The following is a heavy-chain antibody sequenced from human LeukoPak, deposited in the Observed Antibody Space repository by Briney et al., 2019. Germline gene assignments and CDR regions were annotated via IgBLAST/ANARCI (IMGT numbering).Heavy chain of an antibody. V-gene: IGHV3-23*01. CDR2: ISGSGGST. Sequence: PRGSLRLSCAASGFTFSSYAMSWVRQAPGKGLEWVSAISGSGGSTYYADSVKGRFTISRDNSKNTLYLQMNGLRAEDTAVYYCAKSGDIVVVVAATPYYFDYWGQGTLVTVSS. CDR1: GFTFSSYA. CDR3: AKSGDIVVVVAATPYYFDY. J-gene: IGHJ4*02. D-gene: IGHD2-15*01.